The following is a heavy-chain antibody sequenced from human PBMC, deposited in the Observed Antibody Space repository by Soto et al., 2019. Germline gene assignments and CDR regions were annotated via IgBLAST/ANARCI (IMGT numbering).Heavy chain of an antibody. J-gene: IGHJ6*02. V-gene: IGHV4-61*01. D-gene: IGHD6-13*01. CDR1: GGSVSSGSYY. CDR3: ARDRPSIAAAGREGYYGMDV. CDR2: IYYSGST. Sequence: QVQLQESGPGLVKPSETLSLTCTVSGGSVSSGSYYWSWIRQPPGKGLEWIGYIYYSGSTNYNPPLKSRVTISVDTSKNQFSLKLSSVTAADTAVYYCARDRPSIAAAGREGYYGMDVWGQGTTVTVSS.